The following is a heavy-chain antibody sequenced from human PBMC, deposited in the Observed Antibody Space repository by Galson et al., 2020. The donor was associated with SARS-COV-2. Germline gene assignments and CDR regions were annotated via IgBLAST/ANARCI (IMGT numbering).Heavy chain of an antibody. CDR2: IHTSGST. V-gene: IGHV4-61*02. CDR1: GGSISSGSYY. J-gene: IGHJ4*02. D-gene: IGHD6-19*01. CDR3: AKGPVAGTGF. Sequence: SETLSLTCTVPGGSISSGSYYWSWVRQPAGKGLEWIGRIHTSGSTDYNPSLKSRVTISLDMSKNHFSLTLTSVTAADTAVYYCAKGPVAGTGFWGPGTLVTVSS.